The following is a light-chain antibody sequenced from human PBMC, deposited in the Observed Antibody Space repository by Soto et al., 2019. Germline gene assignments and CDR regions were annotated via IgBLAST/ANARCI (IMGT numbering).Light chain of an antibody. CDR3: SSYASSGTLV. J-gene: IGLJ1*01. CDR2: EVT. V-gene: IGLV2-14*01. Sequence: QSALTQPASVSGSPGQSITICCTGTSNDVGGYNYVSWYQQHPGKAPKLMIYEVTSRPSGVSNRFSGSKSVNTASLTISGLQAEDEADYYFSSYASSGTLVFGTGTKLTVL. CDR1: SNDVGGYNY.